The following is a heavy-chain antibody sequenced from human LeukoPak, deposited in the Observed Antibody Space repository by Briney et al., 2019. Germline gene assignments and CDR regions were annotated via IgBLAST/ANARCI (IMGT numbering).Heavy chain of an antibody. CDR1: GFTFSNYG. D-gene: IGHD6-6*01. CDR2: ISYDGSNK. V-gene: IGHV3-30*18. CDR3: AKRQLGHIDY. J-gene: IGHJ4*02. Sequence: PGGSLRLSCAASGFTFSNYGMHWVRQAPAKGLEWLAVISYDGSNKYYADSVKGRFTISRDNSKNTLYLQMNSLRAEDTAVYYCAKRQLGHIDYWGQGTLVIVSS.